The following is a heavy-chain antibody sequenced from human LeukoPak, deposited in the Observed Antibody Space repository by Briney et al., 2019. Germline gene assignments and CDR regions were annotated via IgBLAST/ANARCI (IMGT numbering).Heavy chain of an antibody. CDR1: GFTFSSYG. CDR3: ARNVYYYYYMDV. J-gene: IGHJ6*03. Sequence: GASLRLSCAASGFTFSSYGMHWVRQAPGKGLEWVAFIRYDGSNKYYADSVKGRFTISRDNSKNTLYLQMNSLRAEDTAVYYCARNVYYYYYMDVWGKGTTVTISS. V-gene: IGHV3-30*02. CDR2: IRYDGSNK.